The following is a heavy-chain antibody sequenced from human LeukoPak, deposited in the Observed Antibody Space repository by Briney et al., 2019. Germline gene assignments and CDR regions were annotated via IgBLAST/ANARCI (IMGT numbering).Heavy chain of an antibody. V-gene: IGHV5-51*01. J-gene: IGHJ4*02. CDR3: ARHEEMATD. D-gene: IGHD5-24*01. CDR2: IYPGDSDT. Sequence: GESLQISCQASGYHFTNYWIGWVRQVPGKGLEWVGIIYPGDSDTRYSPSFQGQVTISVDKSISTAYLQWSNLKASDTAMYYCARHEEMATDWGQGTLVTVSS. CDR1: GYHFTNYW.